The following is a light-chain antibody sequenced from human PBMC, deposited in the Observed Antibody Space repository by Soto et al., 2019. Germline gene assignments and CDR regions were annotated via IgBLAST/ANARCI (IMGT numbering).Light chain of an antibody. J-gene: IGKJ2*01. CDR2: DAS. CDR1: QSVSSY. Sequence: IVLTQSPATLSLSPGERATLSCRASQSVSSYSAWYQQKPGQAPRLLIYDASNRATGIPARFSGSGSGTDFTLTISSLEPEDFAVYYCQHRSNWPPYTFGQGTKLEIK. CDR3: QHRSNWPPYT. V-gene: IGKV3-11*01.